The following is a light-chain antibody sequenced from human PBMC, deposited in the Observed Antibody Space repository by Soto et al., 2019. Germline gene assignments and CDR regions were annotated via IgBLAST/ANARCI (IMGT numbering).Light chain of an antibody. J-gene: IGKJ5*01. Sequence: DIQMTQSPSSLSASTGDRVTITCRASQGISSYLAWFQQKPGEAPKRLIYAASVLQSGVSSRFSGSGSGTEFTLTIRSLQPEDFATYYCLQHNSYPITFGQGTRLEIK. CDR1: QGISSY. CDR3: LQHNSYPIT. V-gene: IGKV1-17*03. CDR2: AAS.